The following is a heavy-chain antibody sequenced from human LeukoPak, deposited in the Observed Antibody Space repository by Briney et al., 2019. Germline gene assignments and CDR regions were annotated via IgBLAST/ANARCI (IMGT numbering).Heavy chain of an antibody. J-gene: IGHJ4*02. CDR1: GVSISSGNYY. Sequence: SETLSLTCTVSGVSISSGNYYWGWIRQPPGKGLEWIGNIYYSGSTYYNPSLKSRVTISVDTSKNQFSLRLSSVTAADTAVYYCARRGRAAAGTGFDYWGQGILVTVSS. V-gene: IGHV4-39*01. CDR3: ARRGRAAAGTGFDY. CDR2: IYYSGST. D-gene: IGHD6-13*01.